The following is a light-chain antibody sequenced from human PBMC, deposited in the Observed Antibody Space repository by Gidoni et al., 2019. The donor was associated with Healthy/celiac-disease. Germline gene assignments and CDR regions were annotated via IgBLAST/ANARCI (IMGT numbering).Light chain of an antibody. J-gene: IGKJ4*01. CDR3: QQHYSTPLT. CDR2: WAS. Sequence: DIVMTQSPDTLAVSLGERATINCKSSQSVLYSSNNTNYLAWYQQKPGQPPKLLIYWASTRESGVPARFSGSGSGTAFTLTTSSLQAEDVAVYYCQQHYSTPLTFGGGTKVEIK. V-gene: IGKV4-1*01. CDR1: QSVLYSSNNTNY.